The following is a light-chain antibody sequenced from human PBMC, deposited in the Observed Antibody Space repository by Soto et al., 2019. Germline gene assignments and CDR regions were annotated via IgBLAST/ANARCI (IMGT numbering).Light chain of an antibody. Sequence: EIVLTQSPATLSLSPGERATLSCRASQNVGTYLAWYQQKPGQAPRLLISDASNRATAIPARFRGSGSETDFTLTIGGLEPEDYGIYYCQQRSDWPLLTFGGGTRVEIK. J-gene: IGKJ4*01. CDR2: DAS. CDR1: QNVGTY. V-gene: IGKV3-11*01. CDR3: QQRSDWPLLT.